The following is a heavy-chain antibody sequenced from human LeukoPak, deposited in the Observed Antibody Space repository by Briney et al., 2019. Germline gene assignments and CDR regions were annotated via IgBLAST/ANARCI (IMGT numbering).Heavy chain of an antibody. CDR1: GRTFSSYA. CDR2: IIPILGIA. V-gene: IGHV1-69*04. D-gene: IGHD3-10*01. Sequence: GASMKVSCKAYGRTFSSYAISRERQAPGQGLEWVGRIIPILGIANYAQKFQGRVTITADKSTSTAYMELSSLRSEDTAVYYCASDYYGSGSYYPIYYDDMDVWGQGTTVTVSS. J-gene: IGHJ6*02. CDR3: ASDYYGSGSYYPIYYDDMDV.